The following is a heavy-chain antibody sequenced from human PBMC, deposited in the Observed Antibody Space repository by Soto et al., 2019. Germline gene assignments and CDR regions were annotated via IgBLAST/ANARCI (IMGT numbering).Heavy chain of an antibody. V-gene: IGHV1-18*01. CDR3: ARDSSGWYSLYYYYYGMDV. J-gene: IGHJ6*02. CDR1: GYTFTSYG. CDR2: ISAYNGNT. D-gene: IGHD6-13*01. Sequence: ASVKVSCKASGYTFTSYGISWVRQAPGQGLEWMGWISAYNGNTNYAQKLQGRVTMTTDTSTSTAYMELRSLRSDDTAVYYCARDSSGWYSLYYYYYGMDVWGQGTTVTVSS.